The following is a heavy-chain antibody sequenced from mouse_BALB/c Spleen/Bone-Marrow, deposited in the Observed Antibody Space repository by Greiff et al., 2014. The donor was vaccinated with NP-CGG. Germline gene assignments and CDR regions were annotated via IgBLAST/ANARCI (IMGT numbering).Heavy chain of an antibody. D-gene: IGHD2-12*01. V-gene: IGHV1S81*02. Sequence: VQLQESRAELVKPGASVKLSCKASGYSFTSYWMHWVKQRPGQGLEWIGEISPSNGRSNYNEKFKSKATLTVDKPSSTAYMQLSGLTSEDSAVYYCTRSELRRGGYALDYWGLGTSVTVSS. CDR3: TRSELRRGGYALDY. J-gene: IGHJ4*01. CDR1: GYSFTSYW. CDR2: ISPSNGRS.